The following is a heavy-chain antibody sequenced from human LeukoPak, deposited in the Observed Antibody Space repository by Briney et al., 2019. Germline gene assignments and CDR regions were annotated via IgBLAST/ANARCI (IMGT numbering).Heavy chain of an antibody. J-gene: IGHJ4*02. V-gene: IGHV1-18*01. CDR3: AREVDSTRDLDY. CDR2: ISGYSGHT. Sequence: ASVKVSCKASGYTFTTYGISWVRQAPGQGLEWMGWISGYSGHTYHAQKLQGRLTMTTDTSTSTAYMELRSLRSDDTAVYYCAREVDSTRDLDYWGQGTLVTVSS. D-gene: IGHD2/OR15-2a*01. CDR1: GYTFTTYG.